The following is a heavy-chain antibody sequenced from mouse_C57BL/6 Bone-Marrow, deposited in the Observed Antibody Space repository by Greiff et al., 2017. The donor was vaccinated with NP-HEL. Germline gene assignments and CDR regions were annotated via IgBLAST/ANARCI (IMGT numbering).Heavy chain of an antibody. V-gene: IGHV5-16*01. D-gene: IGHD2-4*01. J-gene: IGHJ4*01. Sequence: EVKLMESEGGLVQPGSSMKLSCTASGFTFSVYSMAWVRQVPEKGLEWVANINYDGSSTYYLDSLKSRFIISRDNAKNILYLQMSSLKSEDTATYYCAREGGLRRRTYAMDYWGQGTSVTVSS. CDR1: GFTFSVYS. CDR2: INYDGSST. CDR3: AREGGLRRRTYAMDY.